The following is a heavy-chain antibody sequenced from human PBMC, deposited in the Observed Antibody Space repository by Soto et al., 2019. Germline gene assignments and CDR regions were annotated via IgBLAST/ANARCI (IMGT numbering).Heavy chain of an antibody. CDR2: ISGSGGST. V-gene: IGHV3-23*01. CDR1: GFTFSSYA. J-gene: IGHJ6*02. D-gene: IGHD1-1*01. CDR3: AKARERLNDNYYFYGMDV. Sequence: EVQLLESGGGLVQPGGSLRLSCAASGFTFSSYAMSWVRQAPGKGLEWVSAISGSGGSTYYADSVKGRFTIARVNSNNTLYLQMNSLRADDTAVYYCAKARERLNDNYYFYGMDVWGQGTTVTVSS.